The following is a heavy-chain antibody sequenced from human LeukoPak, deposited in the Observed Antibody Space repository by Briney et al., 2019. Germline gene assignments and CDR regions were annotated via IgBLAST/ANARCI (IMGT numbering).Heavy chain of an antibody. CDR2: ISSSSYI. CDR1: GFTFSSYS. Sequence: GGSLRLSCAASGFTFSSYSMNWVRQAPGKGLEWVSSISSSSYIYYADSVKGRFTISRDNAKNSLYLQMNSLRAEDTAVYYCARGALAGSSGWFDYWGQGTLVTVSS. CDR3: ARGALAGSSGWFDY. V-gene: IGHV3-21*01. J-gene: IGHJ4*02. D-gene: IGHD6-19*01.